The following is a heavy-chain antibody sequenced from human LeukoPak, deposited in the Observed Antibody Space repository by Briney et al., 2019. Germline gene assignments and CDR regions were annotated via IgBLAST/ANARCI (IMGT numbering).Heavy chain of an antibody. D-gene: IGHD5-18*01. CDR1: GGSIIDYY. CDR3: ARDTAMGNFDY. CDR2: IYTSGST. J-gene: IGHJ4*02. Sequence: SETLSLTCTVSGGSIIDYYWSWIRQSAGKGLEWIGRIYTSGSTNYNPSLKSRVTMSVDTSKNQFSLKLTSVTAADTAVYYCARDTAMGNFDYWGQGTLVTVSS. V-gene: IGHV4-4*07.